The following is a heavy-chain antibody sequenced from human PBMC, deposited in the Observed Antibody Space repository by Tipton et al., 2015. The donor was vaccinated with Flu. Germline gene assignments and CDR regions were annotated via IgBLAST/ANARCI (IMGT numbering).Heavy chain of an antibody. V-gene: IGHV3-33*01. Sequence: SLRLSCAASGFIFSTYGMHWVRQAPGKGLEWVAVVWYDGSNKYYADSVKGRFTISRDNAKNSLYPQRNSLRAEDTALYYCARELPYSSGWYPPRMDVWGQGTTVTVSS. CDR2: VWYDGSNK. D-gene: IGHD6-19*01. CDR1: GFIFSTYG. J-gene: IGHJ6*02. CDR3: ARELPYSSGWYPPRMDV.